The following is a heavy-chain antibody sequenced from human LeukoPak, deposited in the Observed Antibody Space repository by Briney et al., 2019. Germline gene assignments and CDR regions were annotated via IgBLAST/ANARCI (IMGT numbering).Heavy chain of an antibody. D-gene: IGHD3-22*01. CDR1: GYTFTGYY. V-gene: IGHV1-2*02. CDR3: ARMDYDSSGYSSIYWYFDL. Sequence: ASVKVSCKASGYTFTGYYMHWVRRAPGQGLEWMGWINPNSGGTNYAQKFQGRVTMTRDTSISTAYMELSRLRSDDTAVYYCARMDYDSSGYSSIYWYFDLWGRGTLVTVSS. CDR2: INPNSGGT. J-gene: IGHJ2*01.